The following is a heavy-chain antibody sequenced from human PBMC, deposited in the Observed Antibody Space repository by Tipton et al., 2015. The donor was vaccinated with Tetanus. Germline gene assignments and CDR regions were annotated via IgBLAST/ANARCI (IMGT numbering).Heavy chain of an antibody. CDR2: ISGSGGST. D-gene: IGHD4-17*01. CDR3: ARGDYGDFVPHY. CDR1: GFTFSSYA. Sequence: SLRLSCAASGFTFSSYAMSWVRQAPGKGLEWVSAISGSGGSTYYADSVKGRFTISRDNSKNTLYLQMNSLRAEDTAVYYCARGDYGDFVPHYWGQGTLVTVSS. V-gene: IGHV3-23*01. J-gene: IGHJ4*02.